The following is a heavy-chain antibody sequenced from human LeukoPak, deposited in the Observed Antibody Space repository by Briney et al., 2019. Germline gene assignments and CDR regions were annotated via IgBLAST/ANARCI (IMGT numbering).Heavy chain of an antibody. Sequence: SETLSLTCAVSGYSISSGYYWGWIRQPPGKGLEWIGYIYYSGSTYYNPSLKSRVTISVDTSKNQFSLKLSSVTAADTAVYYCASDSGSSPFDYWGQGTLVTVSS. V-gene: IGHV4-38-2*01. J-gene: IGHJ4*02. CDR1: GYSISSGYY. CDR3: ASDSGSSPFDY. D-gene: IGHD1-26*01. CDR2: IYYSGST.